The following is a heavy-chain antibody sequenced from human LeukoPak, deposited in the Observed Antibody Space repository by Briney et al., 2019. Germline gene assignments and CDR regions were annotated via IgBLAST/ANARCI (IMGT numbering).Heavy chain of an antibody. D-gene: IGHD1-1*01. CDR2: IHASGSS. V-gene: IGHV4-4*07. J-gene: IGHJ4*02. CDR3: ARVTPHDNTIDY. CDR1: DDSITSYS. Sequence: PSETLSLTCSVSDDSITSYSWSWIRQPAGKGLEWIGRIHASGSSDYDPSLKSRVTMSVDTSKHQISLKVTSVSAADTAVYYCARVTPHDNTIDYWGQGTLVTVSS.